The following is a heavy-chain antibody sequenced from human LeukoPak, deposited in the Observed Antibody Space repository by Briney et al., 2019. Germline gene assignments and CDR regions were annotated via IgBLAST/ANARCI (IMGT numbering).Heavy chain of an antibody. V-gene: IGHV1-69-2*01. Sequence: ASVNVSCKASGYTFTDYYMHWVQQAPGKGLEWMGRVDPEDGETIYAEKFQGRVTITADTSTDTAYMELSSLRSEDTAVYYCATGLLVGATSWGQGTLVTVSS. D-gene: IGHD1-26*01. CDR2: VDPEDGET. J-gene: IGHJ4*02. CDR3: ATGLLVGATS. CDR1: GYTFTDYY.